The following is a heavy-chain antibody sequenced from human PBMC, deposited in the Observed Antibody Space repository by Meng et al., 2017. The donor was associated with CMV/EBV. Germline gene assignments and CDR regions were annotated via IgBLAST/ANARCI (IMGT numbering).Heavy chain of an antibody. J-gene: IGHJ5*02. V-gene: IGHV4-31*02. CDR2: IYYSGST. D-gene: IGHD3-10*01. CDR3: ARDTMVRGGVWFDP. CDR1: RGSIRSGGYY. Sequence: SRGSIRSGGYYWSWIRQHPGKGLEWIGYIYYSGSTYYNPSLKSRVTISVDTSKNQFSLKLSSVTAADTAVYYCARDTMVRGGVWFDPWGQGTLVTVSS.